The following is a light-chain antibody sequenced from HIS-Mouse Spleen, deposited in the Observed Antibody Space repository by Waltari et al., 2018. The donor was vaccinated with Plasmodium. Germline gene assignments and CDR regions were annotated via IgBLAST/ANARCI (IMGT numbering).Light chain of an antibody. V-gene: IGLV7-43*01. Sequence: QTVVTQEPSLTVSPGGTVTLTCASSTGAVTSGYYPNWLQQKPGQAPRARIYSTSNKHSGTPGRFSGSLLGGKAAVTRAGVQPEDEAECYCLLYDGGALVFGGGTKLTVL. CDR2: STS. CDR1: TGAVTSGYY. CDR3: LLYDGGALV. J-gene: IGLJ2*01.